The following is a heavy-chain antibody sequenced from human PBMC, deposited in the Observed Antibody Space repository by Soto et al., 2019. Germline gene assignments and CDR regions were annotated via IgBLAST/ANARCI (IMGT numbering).Heavy chain of an antibody. D-gene: IGHD3-22*01. CDR1: GFTFSSYA. J-gene: IGHJ4*02. CDR2: ISGSGGST. V-gene: IGHV3-23*01. CDR3: AKDPPGGSGYLA. Sequence: EVQLLESGGGLVQPGESLRLSCAASGFTFSSYAMSWVRQAPGKGLEWVSTISGSGGSTYYADSVKGRFTISRDNSKNTLYLQMNSLRAEDTAVYYCAKDPPGGSGYLAWGQGTLVTVSS.